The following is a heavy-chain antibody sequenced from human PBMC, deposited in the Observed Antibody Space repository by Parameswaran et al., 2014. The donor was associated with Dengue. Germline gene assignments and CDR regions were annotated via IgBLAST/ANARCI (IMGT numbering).Heavy chain of an antibody. CDR3: AREQVRNYYYYYMDV. V-gene: IGHV4-59*13. CDR2: IYYSGST. Sequence: PGKGLEWIGYIYYSGSTNYNPSLKSRVTISVDTSKNQFSLKLSSVTAADTAVYYCAREQVRNYYYYYMDVWGKGTTVTVSS. J-gene: IGHJ6*03.